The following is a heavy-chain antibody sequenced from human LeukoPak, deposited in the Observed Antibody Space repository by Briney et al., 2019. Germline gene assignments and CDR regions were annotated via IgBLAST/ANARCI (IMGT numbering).Heavy chain of an antibody. V-gene: IGHV3-7*01. CDR2: IQHDGGEK. CDR3: ARPNLNHGDLFDY. Sequence: PGGSLRLSCAASGFTFSSYWLSWVRQAPGQGLGWVANIQHDGGEKNYVDSVKGRVTISRDNGKSSLYLQMNSLRAEDTAVCYCARPNLNHGDLFDYWGQGTLVTVSS. D-gene: IGHD1-14*01. CDR1: GFTFSSYW. J-gene: IGHJ4*02.